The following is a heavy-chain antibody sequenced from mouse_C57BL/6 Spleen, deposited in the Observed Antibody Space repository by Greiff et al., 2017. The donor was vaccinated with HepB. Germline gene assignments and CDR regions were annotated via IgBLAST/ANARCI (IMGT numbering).Heavy chain of an antibody. D-gene: IGHD2-5*01. CDR1: GYSFTGYY. V-gene: IGHV1-42*01. Sequence: EVKLQESGPELVKPGASVKISCKASGYSFTGYYMNWVKQSPEKSLEWIGEINPSTGGTTYNQKFKAKATLTVDKSSSTAYMQIKSLTAEDSAVYYWASRYSNYVGWFAYWGQGTLVTVSA. J-gene: IGHJ3*01. CDR3: ASRYSNYVGWFAY. CDR2: INPSTGGT.